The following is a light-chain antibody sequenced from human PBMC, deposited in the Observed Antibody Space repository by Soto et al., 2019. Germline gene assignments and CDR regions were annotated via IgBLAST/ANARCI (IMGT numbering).Light chain of an antibody. V-gene: IGLV2-8*01. J-gene: IGLJ3*02. CDR3: SSSAGIYHYLV. CDR2: EVN. CDR1: SSDIGGYNS. Sequence: QSALTQPPSASGSPGQSVTISCTGTSSDIGGYNSVSWYQQHPGKAPRLMIYEVNKRPSGVPDRFSGSKSGYTASLTVSGLQTEDEAVYYCSSSAGIYHYLVFGGGTKVTVL.